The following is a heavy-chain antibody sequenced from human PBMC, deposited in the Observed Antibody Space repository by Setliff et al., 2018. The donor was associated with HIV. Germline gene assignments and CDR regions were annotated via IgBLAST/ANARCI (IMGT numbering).Heavy chain of an antibody. Sequence: GGSLRLSCAASGFTFSSYAMSWVRQAPGKGLEWVSVISGSGGSTYYADSVKGRFTISRDNSKNTLYLQMNSLRSEDTAVYYCVTGVGTSSVDYWGQGTMVTVSS. J-gene: IGHJ4*02. CDR1: GFTFSSYA. V-gene: IGHV3-23*01. CDR3: VTGVGTSSVDY. D-gene: IGHD3-22*01. CDR2: ISGSGGST.